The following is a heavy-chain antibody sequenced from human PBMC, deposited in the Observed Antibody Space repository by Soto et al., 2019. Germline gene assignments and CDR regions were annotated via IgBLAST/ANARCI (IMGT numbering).Heavy chain of an antibody. D-gene: IGHD6-13*01. CDR3: AREKGAAGTFDF. CDR2: INAAGGGT. V-gene: IGHV1-3*01. Sequence: QVQLVQSGAEVKETGASVKVSCKGSGYSFTRYAIHWVRQAPGQTLEWMGWINAAGGGTKYSQQLQGRVTISRDTSATTVYLDLSSVRDEDTAVYYCAREKGAAGTFDFWGQGNLVTVAS. CDR1: GYSFTRYA. J-gene: IGHJ4*02.